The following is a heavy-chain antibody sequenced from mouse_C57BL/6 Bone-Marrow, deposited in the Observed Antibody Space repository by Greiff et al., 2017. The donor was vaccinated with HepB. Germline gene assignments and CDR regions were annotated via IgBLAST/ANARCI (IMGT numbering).Heavy chain of an antibody. J-gene: IGHJ4*01. Sequence: DVMLVESGGGLVQSGRSLRLSCATSGFTFSDFYMEWVRQAPGKGLEWIAASRNKANDYTTEYSASVKGRFIVSRDTSQSILYLQMNALRAEDTAIYYCARDAKSYYYAMDYWGQGTSVTVSS. V-gene: IGHV7-1*01. D-gene: IGHD1-3*01. CDR3: ARDAKSYYYAMDY. CDR2: SRNKANDYTT. CDR1: GFTFSDFY.